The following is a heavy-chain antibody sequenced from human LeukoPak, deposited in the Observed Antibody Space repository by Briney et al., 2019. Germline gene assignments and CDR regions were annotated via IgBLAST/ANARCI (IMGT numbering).Heavy chain of an antibody. CDR3: ASIGTAMVTFDY. D-gene: IGHD5-18*01. CDR2: IYYSGST. J-gene: IGHJ4*02. V-gene: IGHV4-31*03. Sequence: PSQTLSLTCTVSGGSISSGGYYWSWIRQHPGKGLEWIGYIYYSGSTYYNPSLKSRVTISVDTSKSQFSLKLSSVTAADTAVYYCASIGTAMVTFDYWGQGTLVTVSS. CDR1: GGSISSGGYY.